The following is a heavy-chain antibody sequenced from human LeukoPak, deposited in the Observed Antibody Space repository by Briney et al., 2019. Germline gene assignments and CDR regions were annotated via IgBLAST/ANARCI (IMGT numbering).Heavy chain of an antibody. V-gene: IGHV4-61*02. J-gene: IGHJ4*02. D-gene: IGHD6-19*01. Sequence: PSETLSLTCTVSGGSISSSSYYWSWIRQPAGKGLEWIGRIYTSGSTNYNPSLKSRVTISVDTSKNQFSLKLSSVTAADTAVYYCARAGYSSGWYFDYWGQGTLVTVSS. CDR1: GGSISSSSYY. CDR3: ARAGYSSGWYFDY. CDR2: IYTSGST.